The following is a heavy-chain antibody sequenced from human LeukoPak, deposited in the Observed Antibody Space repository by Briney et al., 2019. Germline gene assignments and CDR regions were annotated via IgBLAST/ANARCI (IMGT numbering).Heavy chain of an antibody. CDR2: ISHDGSNK. CDR3: ARDRGATYYYYAMDV. Sequence: GRSLRLSCAASGFTFSSYPMHWVRQAPGKGLEWVAVISHDGSNKYYADSVKGRFTISRDNSKNTLYVQMNNLRPEDTAVYYCARDRGATYYYYAMDVWGQGTTVTVSS. J-gene: IGHJ6*02. CDR1: GFTFSSYP. V-gene: IGHV3-30-3*01.